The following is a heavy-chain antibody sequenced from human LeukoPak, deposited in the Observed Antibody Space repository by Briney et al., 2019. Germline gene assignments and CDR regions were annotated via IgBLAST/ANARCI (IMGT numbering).Heavy chain of an antibody. CDR3: AKDRYDLSPGLVVLFDY. CDR2: ISSSSSTI. V-gene: IGHV3-48*04. Sequence: GGSLRLSCAASGFTISSYSMNWVRQAPGKGLEWVSYISSSSSTIYYADSVKGRFTISRDNAKNSPYLQMNSLRAEDTAVYYCAKDRYDLSPGLVVLFDYWGQGTLVTVSS. CDR1: GFTISSYS. D-gene: IGHD2-8*02. J-gene: IGHJ4*02.